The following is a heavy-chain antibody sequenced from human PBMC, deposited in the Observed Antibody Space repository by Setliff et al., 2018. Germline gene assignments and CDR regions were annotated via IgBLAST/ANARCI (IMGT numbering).Heavy chain of an antibody. J-gene: IGHJ4*02. CDR2: VFVDGST. Sequence: SETLSLTCTVSGDSISTYYWSWIRRPAGKGLEWIGRVFVDGSTNCNPSLKSRVTMSVDTSKNRFSLKLTSVTAADTAVYYCARTGTYRYFDYWGQGTRVTVSS. D-gene: IGHD1-1*01. CDR1: GDSISTYY. V-gene: IGHV4-4*07. CDR3: ARTGTYRYFDY.